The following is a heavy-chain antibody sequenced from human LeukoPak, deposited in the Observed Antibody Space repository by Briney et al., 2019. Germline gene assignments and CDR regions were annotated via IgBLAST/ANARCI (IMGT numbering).Heavy chain of an antibody. CDR3: ATTDDSADSNY. CDR2: IRSGGYHT. V-gene: IGHV3-30*02. CDR1: GFVFDDYD. J-gene: IGHJ4*02. Sequence: SGGSLRLSCGASGFVFDDYDMHWVRQAPGKGLEWVAFIRSGGYHTYYTDSVKGRFTVSRDNAKNMLYLQMNSLRAEDTAVYYCATTDDSADSNYWGQGTLVTVSS. D-gene: IGHD4-17*01.